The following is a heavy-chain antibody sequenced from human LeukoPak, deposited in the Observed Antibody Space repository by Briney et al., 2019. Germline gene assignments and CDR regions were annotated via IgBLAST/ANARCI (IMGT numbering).Heavy chain of an antibody. V-gene: IGHV4-38-2*02. CDR1: GYSIGTDYY. J-gene: IGHJ5*02. CDR2: SYNSGST. Sequence: SETLSLTCTVSGYSIGTDYYWGWSRQPPGEGLEVIVISYNSGSTYYNPSLKSRITISGDTSKNQFSLKLSSVTAADTDVYYCARNSSSSSPPERYNWFDPWGQGTLVTVSS. CDR3: ARNSSSSSPPERYNWFDP. D-gene: IGHD6-6*01.